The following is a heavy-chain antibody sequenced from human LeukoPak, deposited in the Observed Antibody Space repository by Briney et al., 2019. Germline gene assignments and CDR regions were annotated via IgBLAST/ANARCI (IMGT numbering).Heavy chain of an antibody. CDR1: GYSIISDYF. CDR2: IYHSGST. D-gene: IGHD3-3*01. J-gene: IGHJ3*02. Sequence: SETLSLTCTVSGYSIISDYFWGWIRQPPGKGLEWIGTIYHSGSTYYSPSLKSRVTVSVDTSKNQFSLKLSSVTAADTAVYYCAGAPDYDFWSGQRNDAFDIWGQGTMVTVSS. CDR3: AGAPDYDFWSGQRNDAFDI. V-gene: IGHV4-38-2*02.